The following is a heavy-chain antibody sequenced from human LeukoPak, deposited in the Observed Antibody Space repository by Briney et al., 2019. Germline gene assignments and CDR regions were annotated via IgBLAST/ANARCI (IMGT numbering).Heavy chain of an antibody. Sequence: PGGSLRLSCAASGFTFTSYWMSWVRQAPGKGLEWVANVNQDGSEKYYVDSVKGRFTISRDNAKNSLYLQMNSLRAEDTALYYCAKDSGTYGSGTFDYWGQGTLVTVSS. CDR2: VNQDGSEK. CDR1: GFTFTSYW. V-gene: IGHV3-7*03. D-gene: IGHD3-10*01. CDR3: AKDSGTYGSGTFDY. J-gene: IGHJ4*02.